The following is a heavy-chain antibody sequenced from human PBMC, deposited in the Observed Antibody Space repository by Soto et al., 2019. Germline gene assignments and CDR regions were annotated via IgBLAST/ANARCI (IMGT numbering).Heavy chain of an antibody. CDR3: ARDVGATFRNWFDP. Sequence: TCAVYGGSFSGYYWSWIRQPPGKGLEWIGEINHSGSTNYNPSLKSRVTISVDTSKNQFSLKLSSVTAADTAVYYCARDVGATFRNWFDPWGQGTLVTVSS. V-gene: IGHV4-34*01. CDR1: GGSFSGYY. J-gene: IGHJ5*02. CDR2: INHSGST. D-gene: IGHD1-26*01.